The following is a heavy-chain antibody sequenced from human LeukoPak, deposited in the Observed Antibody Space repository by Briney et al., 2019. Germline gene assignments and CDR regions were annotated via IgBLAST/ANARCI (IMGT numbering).Heavy chain of an antibody. CDR1: GFTFSDYY. CDR3: TRLGSSGSVDY. CDR2: ISSRTSDT. Sequence: AGSLRLSCAASGFTFSDYYMSWIRQAAGEGLEWVSYISSRTSDTNYVDSVKGRFTIPRDNAKNSLYLQMNSLRVEDTAVYYCTRLGSSGSVDYWGQGTLVTVSS. J-gene: IGHJ4*02. D-gene: IGHD1-1*01. V-gene: IGHV3-11*06.